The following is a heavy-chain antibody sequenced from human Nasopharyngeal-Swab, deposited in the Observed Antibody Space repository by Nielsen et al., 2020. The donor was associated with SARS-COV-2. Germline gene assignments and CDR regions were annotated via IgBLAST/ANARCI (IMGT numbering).Heavy chain of an antibody. CDR2: IKQDGSEK. V-gene: IGHV3-7*03. Sequence: GESLKISCAASGFTFSSYWMSWVRQAPGKGLEWVANIKQDGSEKYYVDSVKGRFTISRDNAKNSLYLQMNSLRAEDTAVYYCARRARSGYHHFDYWGQGTLVTVSS. J-gene: IGHJ4*02. D-gene: IGHD3-22*01. CDR1: GFTFSSYW. CDR3: ARRARSGYHHFDY.